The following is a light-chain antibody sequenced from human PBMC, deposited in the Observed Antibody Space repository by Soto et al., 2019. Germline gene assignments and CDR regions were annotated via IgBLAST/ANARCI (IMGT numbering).Light chain of an antibody. CDR3: LSYDTGLSGV. Sequence: QSVLTQPPSVSGAPGQTVTISCTGTSSNIGAGFDVHWYQHLPGAAPKILIYANTDRPSGVPARFSGSKSVTSASLAITGLRPEDAADYFCLSYDTGLSGVFGGGTKLPVL. CDR1: SSNIGAGFD. J-gene: IGLJ2*01. V-gene: IGLV1-40*01. CDR2: ANT.